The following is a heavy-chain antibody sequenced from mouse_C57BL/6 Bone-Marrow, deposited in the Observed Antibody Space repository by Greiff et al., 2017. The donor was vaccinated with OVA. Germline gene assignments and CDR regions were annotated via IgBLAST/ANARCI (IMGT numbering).Heavy chain of an antibody. Sequence: EVKLVESEGGLVQPGSSMKLSCTASGFTFSDYYMAWVRQVPEKGLEWVANINYDGSSTYYLDSLKSRFIISRDNAKNILYLQMSRLKSEDTATYYCARDLGDYGGARWMDYWGQGTSVTVSS. CDR2: INYDGSST. V-gene: IGHV5-16*01. J-gene: IGHJ4*01. CDR1: GFTFSDYY. D-gene: IGHD2-4*01. CDR3: ARDLGDYGGARWMDY.